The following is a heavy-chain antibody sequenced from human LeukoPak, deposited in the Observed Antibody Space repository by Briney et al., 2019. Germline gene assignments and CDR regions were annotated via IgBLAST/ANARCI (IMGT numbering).Heavy chain of an antibody. CDR3: ARLWEGQWYFDV. D-gene: IGHD1-26*01. CDR1: GASISDYY. Sequence: PSETLSRNSTGSGASISDYYWSWLRHPPGNGRKWIVYVYYIGSTDYNPSLKSRVSMSVDTSTNQFSLNLSCVTAADTAVYYCARLWEGQWYFDVWGRGTLVTVSS. CDR2: VYYIGST. V-gene: IGHV4-59*08. J-gene: IGHJ2*01.